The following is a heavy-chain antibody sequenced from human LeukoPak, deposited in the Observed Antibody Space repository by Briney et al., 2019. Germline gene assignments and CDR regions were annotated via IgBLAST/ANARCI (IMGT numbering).Heavy chain of an antibody. D-gene: IGHD1-1*01. CDR3: ARDLYNRNDGGYFDY. Sequence: GGSLRLSCAASGFTFSSYGMHWVRQAPGKGLEWVAVIWYDGSNKYYADSVKGRFTISRDNSKNTLYLQMNSLRAEDTAVYYCARDLYNRNDGGYFDYWGQGTLVTVSS. J-gene: IGHJ4*02. V-gene: IGHV3-33*01. CDR2: IWYDGSNK. CDR1: GFTFSSYG.